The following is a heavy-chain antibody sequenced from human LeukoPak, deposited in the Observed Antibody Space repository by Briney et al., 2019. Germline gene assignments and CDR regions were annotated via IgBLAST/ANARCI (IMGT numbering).Heavy chain of an antibody. V-gene: IGHV3-20*04. D-gene: IGHD4-17*01. J-gene: IGHJ6*03. CDR1: GFTFDDYG. CDR3: ARLPFYGDYDINYYYMDV. CDR2: INWNGGST. Sequence: GGSLRLSCAASGFTFDDYGMSWVRQAPGKGLEWVSGINWNGGSTGYADFVKGRFTISRDNAKNSLYLQMNSLRAEDTALYYCARLPFYGDYDINYYYMDVWGKGTTVTVSS.